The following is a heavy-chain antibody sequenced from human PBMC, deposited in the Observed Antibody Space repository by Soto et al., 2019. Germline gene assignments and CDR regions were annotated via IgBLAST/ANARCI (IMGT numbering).Heavy chain of an antibody. Sequence: QVQLQQWGAGPLRPLETLSLTCGVSGGSFSGYYWAWIRQSPGKGLEWIGEINDRGSINYNPSLKSRVSISVDMSKNHYSLKRRSVTAADTAVYYCARESHDILTGPPWVWYFDLWGRGTLVTVSS. J-gene: IGHJ2*01. CDR3: ARESHDILTGPPWVWYFDL. V-gene: IGHV4-34*01. D-gene: IGHD3-9*01. CDR2: INDRGSI. CDR1: GGSFSGYY.